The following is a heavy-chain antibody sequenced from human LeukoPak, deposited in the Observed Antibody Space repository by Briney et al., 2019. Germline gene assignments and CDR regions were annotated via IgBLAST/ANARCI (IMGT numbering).Heavy chain of an antibody. CDR2: ISSSSSYI. V-gene: IGHV3-21*01. D-gene: IGHD3-16*01. CDR1: GFTFSSYS. CDR3: ARVDNFMLSDYVSDY. Sequence: PGGSLRLSCAASGFTFSSYSMNWVRQAPGKGLEWVSSISSSSSYIYYADSVKGRFTISRDNAKNSLYLQMNSLRAEDTAVYYCARVDNFMLSDYVSDYWGQGTLVTVSS. J-gene: IGHJ4*02.